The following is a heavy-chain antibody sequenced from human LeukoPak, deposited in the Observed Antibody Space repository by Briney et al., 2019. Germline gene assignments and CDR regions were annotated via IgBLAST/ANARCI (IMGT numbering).Heavy chain of an antibody. CDR1: GFTFSSYG. CDR2: ISSNNGTI. D-gene: IGHD6-19*01. J-gene: IGHJ4*02. V-gene: IGHV3-48*04. Sequence: GGSLRLSCAASGFTFSSYGMHWVRQAPGKGLEWISYISSNNGTINYADSVKGRFTISRDNAKNSLYLQMNSLRAEDTAVYYCARAPGYSSGPWDYWGQGTLVTVSS. CDR3: ARAPGYSSGPWDY.